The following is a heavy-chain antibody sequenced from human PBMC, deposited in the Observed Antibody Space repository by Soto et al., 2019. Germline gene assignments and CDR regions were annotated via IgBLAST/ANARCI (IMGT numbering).Heavy chain of an antibody. CDR2: ITYNGNT. J-gene: IGHJ5*02. Sequence: QIHLVRSGAEVKKPGDAVRVSCKASGYTFTNYGYSWVRQAPGQGLEWMGWITYNGNTNYAQKVQGRVTMTTDTSTNTANRELRSLKSDDTAVYCCAIILPSDSYPYNHHRWPWGQRTVVTLSS. CDR1: GYTFTNYG. D-gene: IGHD2-2*01. V-gene: IGHV1-18*04. CDR3: AIILPSDSYPYNHHRWP.